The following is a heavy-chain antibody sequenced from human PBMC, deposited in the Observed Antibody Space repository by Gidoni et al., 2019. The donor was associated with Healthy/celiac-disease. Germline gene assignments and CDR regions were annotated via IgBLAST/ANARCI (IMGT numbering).Heavy chain of an antibody. Sequence: QVQLVQSGAEVKKPGSSVKVYCTASGGTFSSYAIRWVRQAPGQGLEWMGGIIPIFGTANYAQKFQGRVTITADESTSTAYMELSSLRSEDTAVYYCAASLVLERALGYGMDVWGQGTTVTVSS. CDR1: GGTFSSYA. CDR3: AASLVLERALGYGMDV. CDR2: IIPIFGTA. J-gene: IGHJ6*02. D-gene: IGHD6-25*01. V-gene: IGHV1-69*01.